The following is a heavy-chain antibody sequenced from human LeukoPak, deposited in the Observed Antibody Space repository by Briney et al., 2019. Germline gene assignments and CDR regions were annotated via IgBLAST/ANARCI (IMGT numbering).Heavy chain of an antibody. V-gene: IGHV3-7*03. CDR1: GFTFSSYW. Sequence: GGSLRLSCAASGFTFSSYWMSWVRQAPGKGLEWVANIKQDGSEKNYVDSVKGRFTISRDNAKNTLYLQMNSLRAEDTAVYYCAKGPYSGFSWGQGTLVTVSS. D-gene: IGHD1-26*01. CDR3: AKGPYSGFS. CDR2: IKQDGSEK. J-gene: IGHJ5*02.